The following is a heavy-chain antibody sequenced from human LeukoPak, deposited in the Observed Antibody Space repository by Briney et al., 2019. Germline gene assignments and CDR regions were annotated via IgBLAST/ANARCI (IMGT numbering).Heavy chain of an antibody. V-gene: IGHV4-59*08. CDR1: GGSISSYY. D-gene: IGHD6-6*01. CDR2: IYYSGST. Sequence: SETLSLTCTVSGGSISSYYWSWIRQPPGKGLEWIGYIYYSGSTNYNPSLKSRVTISVDTSKNQFSLKLSSVSAADTAVYYCASFIEYTSSDAFDIWGQGTMVTVSS. J-gene: IGHJ3*02. CDR3: ASFIEYTSSDAFDI.